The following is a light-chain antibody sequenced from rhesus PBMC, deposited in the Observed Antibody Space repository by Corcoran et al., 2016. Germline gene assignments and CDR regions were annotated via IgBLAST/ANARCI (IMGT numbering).Light chain of an antibody. J-gene: IGKJ3*01. Sequence: ETVVTQSPATLSLPPGERATLSCRASQSVGSNLAWYQQNPGQAPKLPIYDASSRATGIPSRVRGSGPGTEFTLTISRLEPEDVGVYYCQQYNNWSTFGPGTKLDIK. V-gene: IGKV3-42*02. CDR3: QQYNNWST. CDR2: DAS. CDR1: QSVGSN.